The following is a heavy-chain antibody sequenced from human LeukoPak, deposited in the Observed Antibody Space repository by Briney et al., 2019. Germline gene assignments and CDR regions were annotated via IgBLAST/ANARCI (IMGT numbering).Heavy chain of an antibody. D-gene: IGHD3-22*01. CDR2: ISGSGGST. Sequence: RGSLRLSCAASGFTFSSYAMSWVRQAPGKGLEWVSAISGSGGSTYYADSVKGRFTISRDNSKNTLYLQMNSLRAEDTAVYYCAKFSPPYYDSSGYYYPYFDYWGQGTLVTVSS. CDR1: GFTFSSYA. J-gene: IGHJ4*02. V-gene: IGHV3-23*01. CDR3: AKFSPPYYDSSGYYYPYFDY.